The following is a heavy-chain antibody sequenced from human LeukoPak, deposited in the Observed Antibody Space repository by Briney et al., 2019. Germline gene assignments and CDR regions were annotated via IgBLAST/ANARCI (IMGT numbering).Heavy chain of an antibody. CDR3: ARERAATSGMDV. Sequence: GGSLRLSCAASGFTFSDYYMNWIRQAPGKGPQWVAVISHDGSDKYYADAVKGRFTISRDNSKNTLYLQMNSLRAEDTAVYYCARERAATSGMDVWGQGTTVTVSS. V-gene: IGHV3-30*03. J-gene: IGHJ6*02. CDR1: GFTFSDYY. D-gene: IGHD5-12*01. CDR2: ISHDGSDK.